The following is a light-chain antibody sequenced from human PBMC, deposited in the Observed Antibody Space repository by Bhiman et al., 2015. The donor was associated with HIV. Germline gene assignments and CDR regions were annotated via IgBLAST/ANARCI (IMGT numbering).Light chain of an antibody. CDR1: TSDVGGYNY. CDR2: DVS. V-gene: IGLV2-14*03. CDR3: QSYDISLSGSKV. J-gene: IGLJ1*01. Sequence: QSALTQPASVSGSPGQSITISCTGTTSDVGGYNYVSWYQQHPGKGPKLMIYDVSNRPSGVSNRFSGSKSGNTASLTISGLQAEDEADYYCQSYDISLSGSKVFGAGTKVTVL.